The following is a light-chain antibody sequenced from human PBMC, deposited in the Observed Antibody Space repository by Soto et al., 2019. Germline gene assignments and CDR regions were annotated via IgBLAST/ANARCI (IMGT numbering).Light chain of an antibody. J-gene: IGKJ1*01. CDR1: QSVSSNY. CDR3: QQYNNWWT. V-gene: IGKV3-20*01. Sequence: IVLTQSPGTLSLSPGERATLSCRAGQSVSSNYLAWYQQKPGQAPRLLIYGASSRATGIPDKFSGSGSGTEFTLTISSLQSEDFAVYYCQQYNNWWTFGQGTKVDI. CDR2: GAS.